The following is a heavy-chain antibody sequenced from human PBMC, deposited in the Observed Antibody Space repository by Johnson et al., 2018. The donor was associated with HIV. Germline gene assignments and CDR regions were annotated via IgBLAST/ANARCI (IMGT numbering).Heavy chain of an antibody. V-gene: IGHV3-15*02. D-gene: IGHD3-9*01. CDR1: GFTFSNAW. J-gene: IGHJ3*02. CDR2: IKSKTEGGTT. CDR3: TTAGLRYFDWFTGAFDI. Sequence: VQLVESGGTLVKPGGSLSLSCAASGFTFSNAWMSWVRQAPGKGLEWVGRIKSKTEGGTTDYAAPVKGRFTISRDDSKNTLYLQMNSRKTEDTAVYYCTTAGLRYFDWFTGAFDIWGQGTMVTVSS.